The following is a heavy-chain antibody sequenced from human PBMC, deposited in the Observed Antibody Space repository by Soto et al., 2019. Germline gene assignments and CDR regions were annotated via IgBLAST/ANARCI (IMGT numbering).Heavy chain of an antibody. D-gene: IGHD3-3*01. V-gene: IGHV4-39*01. Sequence: SETLSLTCSVSGGSISSNSYYWVWIRQTTGKGLVWIGSVYYNERTYYNPSLNSRVTISIDTPKTQFSLKLFSVTPADTAVYYCARQCYCFWCGYYTSRTPGAFDHWGQGALVTVSS. J-gene: IGHJ4*02. CDR3: ARQCYCFWCGYYTSRTPGAFDH. CDR2: VYYNERT. CDR1: GGSISSNSYY.